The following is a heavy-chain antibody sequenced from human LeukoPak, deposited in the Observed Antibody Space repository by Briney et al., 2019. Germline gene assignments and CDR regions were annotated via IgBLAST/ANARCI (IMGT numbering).Heavy chain of an antibody. CDR1: GFTFRDYW. CDR2: INTDGSST. D-gene: IGHD2-2*01. J-gene: IGHJ6*02. CDR3: AKMVPAVRWDYYYYYGMDV. V-gene: IGHV3-74*01. Sequence: GGSLRLSCEASGFTFRDYWMHWVRQAPGKGLVWVARINTDGSSTNYADSVKGRFTISRDNSKNTLYLQMNSLRAEDTAVYYCAKMVPAVRWDYYYYYGMDVWGQGTTVTVSS.